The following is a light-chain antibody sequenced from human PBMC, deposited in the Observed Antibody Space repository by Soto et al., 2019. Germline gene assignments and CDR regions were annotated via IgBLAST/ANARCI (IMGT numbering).Light chain of an antibody. J-gene: IGLJ1*01. CDR2: DVS. Sequence: QFVLRQPASVSGSPGQSITISCTGTSSDVGDYNYVSWYQQHPGKAPKLMIFDVSNRPSGVSNRFSGSKSGNTASLTISGLQAEDEAEYYCSSYTSSSTYVFGTGTKVTVL. CDR1: SSDVGDYNY. V-gene: IGLV2-14*01. CDR3: SSYTSSSTYV.